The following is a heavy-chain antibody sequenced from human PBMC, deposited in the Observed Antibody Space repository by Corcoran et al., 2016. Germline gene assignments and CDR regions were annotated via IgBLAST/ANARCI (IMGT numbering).Heavy chain of an antibody. V-gene: IGHV1-69*06. J-gene: IGHJ6*02. D-gene: IGHD3-3*01. CDR3: ARWPPGVGVVPPRGMDV. CDR1: GGTFSSYA. CDR2: IIPIFGTA. Sequence: QVQLVQSGAEVKKPGSSVKVSCKASGGTFSSYAISWVRQAPGQGLELMGGIIPIFGTANYAQKFQGRVTITADKSTSTAYMELSSLRSEDTAVDYCARWPPGVGVVPPRGMDVWGQGTTVTVSS.